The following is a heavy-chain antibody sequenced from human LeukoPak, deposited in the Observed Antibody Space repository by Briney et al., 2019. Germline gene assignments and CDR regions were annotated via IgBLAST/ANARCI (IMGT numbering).Heavy chain of an antibody. CDR2: ICYSGST. D-gene: IGHD6-13*01. J-gene: IGHJ6*02. V-gene: IGHV4-59*01. Sequence: SETLSLTCTVSGGSISSYYWSWIRQPPGKGLEWIGYICYSGSTNYNPSLKSRVTISVDTSKNQFSLKLSSVTAADTAVYYCARDKGIAAAGYGMDVWGQGTTVTVSS. CDR3: ARDKGIAAAGYGMDV. CDR1: GGSISSYY.